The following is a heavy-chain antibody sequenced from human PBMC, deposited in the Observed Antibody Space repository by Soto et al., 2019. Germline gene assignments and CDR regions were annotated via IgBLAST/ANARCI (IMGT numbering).Heavy chain of an antibody. CDR3: ARGREKDIVLVPAAMSPFDY. Sequence: QVQLVQSGAEVKKPGASVKVSCKASGYTFTSYDINWVRQATGQGLEWMGWMNPNSGNKGYAQKFQGRVTMTRNTSISTPYTALSSLRSEDTAVYYCARGREKDIVLVPAAMSPFDYWGQGTLVTVSS. V-gene: IGHV1-8*01. CDR2: MNPNSGNK. CDR1: GYTFTSYD. J-gene: IGHJ4*02. D-gene: IGHD2-2*01.